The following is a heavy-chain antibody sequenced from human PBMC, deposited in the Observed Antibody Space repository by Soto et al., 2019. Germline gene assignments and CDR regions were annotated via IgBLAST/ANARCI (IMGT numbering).Heavy chain of an antibody. V-gene: IGHV4-59*01. CDR3: ARYGGNSNFDY. J-gene: IGHJ4*02. Sequence: SETLSLTCTVSGGSISSYYWSWIRQPPGKGLEWIGYIYYSESTNYNPSLKSRVTISVDTSKNQFSLKLSSVTAADTAVYYCARYGGNSNFDYWGQGTLVTVSS. CDR1: GGSISSYY. CDR2: IYYSEST. D-gene: IGHD2-21*02.